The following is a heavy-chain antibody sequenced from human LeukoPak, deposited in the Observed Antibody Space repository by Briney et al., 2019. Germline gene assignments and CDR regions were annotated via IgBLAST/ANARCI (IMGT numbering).Heavy chain of an antibody. CDR1: GGTFSSYA. Sequence: ASVKVSCKASGGTFSSYAISWVRQAPGQGLEWMGIINPSGGSTSYAQKFQGRVTMTRDTSTSTVYMELSSLRSEDTAVYYCARRGGDYYYYMDVWGKGTTVTVSS. V-gene: IGHV1-46*01. J-gene: IGHJ6*03. D-gene: IGHD3-16*01. CDR2: INPSGGST. CDR3: ARRGGDYYYYMDV.